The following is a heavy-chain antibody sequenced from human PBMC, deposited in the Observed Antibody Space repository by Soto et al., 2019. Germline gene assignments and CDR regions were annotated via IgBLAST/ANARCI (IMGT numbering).Heavy chain of an antibody. D-gene: IGHD6-13*01. CDR3: ASIAAKDYWYFDL. J-gene: IGHJ2*01. Sequence: QVQLVQSGAEVKKPGASVKVSCKASGYTFTSYGISWVRQAPGQGLEWMGWISAYNGNTNYAQKLQGRGTMTTDTATSTAYIELRSLRSDDTAVYCCASIAAKDYWYFDLWGRGTLVTFSS. CDR1: GYTFTSYG. CDR2: ISAYNGNT. V-gene: IGHV1-18*01.